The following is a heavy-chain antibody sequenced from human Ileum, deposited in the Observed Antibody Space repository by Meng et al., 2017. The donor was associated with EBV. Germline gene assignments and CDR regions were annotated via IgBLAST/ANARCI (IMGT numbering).Heavy chain of an antibody. Sequence: LHRSVPGLVQPPQTLSLTWAISGDSVSSNSAAWHWIRQSPSRGLEWLGRTYYRSKWYYDYAVSVKSRMTINPDTSKNQFSLQLNSVTPEDTAVYYCARGAYTSTWFWGQGTLVTVSS. CDR1: GDSVSSNSAA. D-gene: IGHD6-13*01. CDR2: TYYRSKWYY. CDR3: ARGAYTSTWF. J-gene: IGHJ1*01. V-gene: IGHV6-1*01.